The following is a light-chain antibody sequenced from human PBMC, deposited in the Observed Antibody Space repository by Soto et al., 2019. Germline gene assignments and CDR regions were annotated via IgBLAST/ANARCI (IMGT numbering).Light chain of an antibody. V-gene: IGKV3-15*01. J-gene: IGKJ1*01. CDR1: QSVSSN. CDR2: GAS. Sequence: EIVMTQSPATLSVSPGERATLSCRASQSVSSNLAWYQQKPGQAPRLLIYGASTRATGIPARFSGSGSGTEFTLTISSLQSEDFLVYYCQPYNTLPPCTFVHRT. CDR3: QPYNTLPPCT.